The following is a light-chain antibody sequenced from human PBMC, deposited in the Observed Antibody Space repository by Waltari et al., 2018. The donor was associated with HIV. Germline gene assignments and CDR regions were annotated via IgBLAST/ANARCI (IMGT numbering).Light chain of an antibody. V-gene: IGLV1-47*01. CDR2: TNN. Sequence: QSVLTQPPSASGTPGQRVTISCSGSSSNIGRTYVYWYQQLPGTAPKLLIYTNNQRPSGVPDRFSGSKSGTSASLAISGLRSEDEADYYCAAWDASLSVVFGGGTKLTVL. CDR3: AAWDASLSVV. CDR1: SSNIGRTY. J-gene: IGLJ2*01.